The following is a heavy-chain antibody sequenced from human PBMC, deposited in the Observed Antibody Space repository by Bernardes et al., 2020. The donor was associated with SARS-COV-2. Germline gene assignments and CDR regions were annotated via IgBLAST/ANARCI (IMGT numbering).Heavy chain of an antibody. CDR2: FSHSGSP. CDR3: ARVVWSYDILTGYSNNWFDP. D-gene: IGHD3-9*01. Sequence: SKTLSVTCLVSGGSVSSGGYSWSWIRQPPGKGLEWIGHFSHSGSPHYNPSLKSRVTLSVDMSQNQFSLQLTSVTAADTAVYYCARVVWSYDILTGYSNNWFDPWGQGILVTVSS. CDR1: GGSVSSGGYS. J-gene: IGHJ5*02. V-gene: IGHV4-30-2*01.